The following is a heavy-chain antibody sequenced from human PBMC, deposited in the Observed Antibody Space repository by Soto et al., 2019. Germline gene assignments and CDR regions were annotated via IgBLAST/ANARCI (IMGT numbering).Heavy chain of an antibody. CDR1: GYTFTDYH. V-gene: IGHV1-2*02. CDR2: VTPESGVI. J-gene: IGHJ4*02. Sequence: QVQLVQSGAEVKRPGDSVKVSCKASGYTFTDYHIHWVRQAPGQGLEWMGRVTPESGVIYYSSMFRGRVTLTRDTSINTAYMELTTLRFDDTAVYYCARAPIWGPTGDLDYWGQGSLAIVST. CDR3: ARAPIWGPTGDLDY. D-gene: IGHD1-26*01.